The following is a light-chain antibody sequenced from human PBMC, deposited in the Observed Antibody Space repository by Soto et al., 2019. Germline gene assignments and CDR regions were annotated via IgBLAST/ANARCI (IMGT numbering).Light chain of an antibody. CDR2: DAS. V-gene: IGKV3-11*01. J-gene: IGKJ2*01. Sequence: EIVLTQSPATLSLSPGERATLSCRASQSVSSYLAWYQQNPGQAPRLLIYDASNRATGIPARFSGSGSGTDFTLTISSLEPEDFAVYYCQPRSNWPPYTFGQGTKLEIK. CDR3: QPRSNWPPYT. CDR1: QSVSSY.